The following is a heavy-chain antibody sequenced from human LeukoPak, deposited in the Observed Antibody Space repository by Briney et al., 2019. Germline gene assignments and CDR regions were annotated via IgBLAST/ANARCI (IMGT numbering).Heavy chain of an antibody. CDR1: GFTFSSYG. CDR2: ISGSGGTT. CDR3: ARRSAAKDAFDI. J-gene: IGHJ3*02. D-gene: IGHD6-25*01. Sequence: GGSLRLSCAASGFTFSSYGMSWVRQAPGKGLEWVSGISGSGGTTYYADSVKGRFTISRDNSKNTLYLQMNSLRAEDTAVYYCARRSAAKDAFDIWGQGTMVTVSS. V-gene: IGHV3-23*01.